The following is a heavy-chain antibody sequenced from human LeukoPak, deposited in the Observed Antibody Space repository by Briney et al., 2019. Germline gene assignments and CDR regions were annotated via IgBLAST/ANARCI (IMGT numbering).Heavy chain of an antibody. CDR3: ARVRIRDAFDI. CDR2: IYTSGST. Sequence: PSETLSLTCTVSGGSISSSSYYWGWIRQPPGKGLEWIGRIYTSGSTNYNPSLKSRVTISVDTSKSQFSLRLSSVTAADTAVYYCARVRIRDAFDIWGQGTMVTVSS. CDR1: GGSISSSSYY. V-gene: IGHV4-39*07. J-gene: IGHJ3*02.